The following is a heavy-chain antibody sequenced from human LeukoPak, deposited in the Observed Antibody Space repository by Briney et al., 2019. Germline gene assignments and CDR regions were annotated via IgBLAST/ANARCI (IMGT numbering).Heavy chain of an antibody. CDR2: INPSGGST. CDR1: GYTFTSYY. CDR3: ATDSDPSIAARPRYYYYYYGMDV. Sequence: ASVKVSCKASGYTFTSYYMHWVRQAPGQGLEWMGIINPSGGSTSYAQKFQGRVTMTRDTSTSTVYMELSSLRSEDTAVYYCATDSDPSIAARPRYYYYYYGMDVWGQGTTVTVSS. D-gene: IGHD6-6*01. J-gene: IGHJ6*02. V-gene: IGHV1-46*01.